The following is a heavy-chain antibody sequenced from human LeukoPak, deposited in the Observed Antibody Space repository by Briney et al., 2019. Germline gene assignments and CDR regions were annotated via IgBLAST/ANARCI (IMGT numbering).Heavy chain of an antibody. CDR3: TRVGYDAWGDY. D-gene: IGHD5-12*01. V-gene: IGHV3-49*04. Sequence: GGSLRLSCAASGFTVSSNYMSWVRQAPGKGLGWVGFIRSKAYGGTTEYAASVKGRFTISRDDSKSIAYLQMNSLKTEDTAVYYCTRVGYDAWGDYWGQGTLVTVSS. J-gene: IGHJ4*02. CDR1: GFTVSSNY. CDR2: IRSKAYGGTT.